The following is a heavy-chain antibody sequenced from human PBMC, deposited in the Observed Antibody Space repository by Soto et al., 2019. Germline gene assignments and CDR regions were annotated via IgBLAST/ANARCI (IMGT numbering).Heavy chain of an antibody. CDR1: GFTFRSYA. D-gene: IGHD3-10*01. CDR3: ARSYGSGSYYSSYYYYGMDV. V-gene: IGHV3-30-3*01. Sequence: QVQLVESGGGVVQPGRSLRLSCAASGFTFRSYAMHWVRKAPGRGLGWVAVISYDGSNKYYADSVKGRFTISRDNSKNTLYLQMNSLRAEDTAVYYCARSYGSGSYYSSYYYYGMDVWGQGTTVTVSS. CDR2: ISYDGSNK. J-gene: IGHJ6*02.